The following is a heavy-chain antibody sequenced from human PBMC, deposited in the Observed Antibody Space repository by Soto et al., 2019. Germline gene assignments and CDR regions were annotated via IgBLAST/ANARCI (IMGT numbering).Heavy chain of an antibody. V-gene: IGHV3-23*01. D-gene: IGHD3-16*02. CDR1: GFTFSSYA. Sequence: LRLSCAASGFTFSSYAMSWVRQAPGKGLEWVSAISGSGGSTYYADSVKGRFTISRDNSKNTLYLQMNSLRAEDTAVYYCAKAPYDYVWGSYRYTGFDYWGQGTLVTVSS. CDR2: ISGSGGST. J-gene: IGHJ4*02. CDR3: AKAPYDYVWGSYRYTGFDY.